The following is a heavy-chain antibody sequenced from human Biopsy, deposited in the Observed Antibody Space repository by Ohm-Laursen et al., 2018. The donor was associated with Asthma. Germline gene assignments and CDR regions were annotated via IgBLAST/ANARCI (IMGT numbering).Heavy chain of an antibody. CDR2: IKSKTDGGTT. V-gene: IGHV3-15*01. CDR1: GFSFSDYY. J-gene: IGHJ4*02. CDR3: TTGIDY. Sequence: SLRLSCAAPGFSFSDYYMTWMRQAPGKGLEWVGRIKSKTDGGTTDYAAPVKGRFTISRDDSKNTLYLQMNSLKTEDTAVYYCTTGIDYWGQGTLVTVSS.